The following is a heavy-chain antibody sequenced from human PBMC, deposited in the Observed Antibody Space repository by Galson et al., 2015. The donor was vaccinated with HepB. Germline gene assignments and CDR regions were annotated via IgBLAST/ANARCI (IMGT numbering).Heavy chain of an antibody. CDR2: IFPTIGTT. CDR3: ARDIAVVAVPHWFDP. Sequence: SVKVSCKASGGTLSDHAISWVRQAPGQGLEWMGGIFPTIGTTHYAQRFQGRVTITADESTSTAYMELSSLRSEDTAVYYCARDIAVVAVPHWFDPWGQGTLVIVSS. V-gene: IGHV1-69*13. D-gene: IGHD2-15*01. CDR1: GGTLSDHA. J-gene: IGHJ5*02.